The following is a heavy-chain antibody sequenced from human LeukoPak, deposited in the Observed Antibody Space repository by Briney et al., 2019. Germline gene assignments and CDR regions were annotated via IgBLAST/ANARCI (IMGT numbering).Heavy chain of an antibody. J-gene: IGHJ3*02. D-gene: IGHD6-19*01. Sequence: ASVKVSCKASGGTFSSYAISWVRQAPGQGLEWMGRIIPILGIANYAQKFQGRVTITADKSTSTAYMELSSLRSEDTAVYYCASSSGWYDAFDIWGQGTTVTVSS. CDR1: GGTFSSYA. CDR3: ASSSGWYDAFDI. V-gene: IGHV1-69*04. CDR2: IIPILGIA.